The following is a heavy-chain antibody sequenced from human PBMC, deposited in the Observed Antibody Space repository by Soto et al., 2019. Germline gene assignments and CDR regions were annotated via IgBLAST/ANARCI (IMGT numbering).Heavy chain of an antibody. V-gene: IGHV3-23*01. CDR2: ISGRGDST. CDR1: GFIFSSYA. Sequence: PGGSLRLSCAASGFIFSSYAMSWVRQAPGKGLEWVSAISGRGDSTYYTDSVKGRFTISRDNSKNTLYLQMNSLRAEDTAVYYCAKDREDYFDYWGQGTLVTVSS. J-gene: IGHJ4*02. CDR3: AKDREDYFDY.